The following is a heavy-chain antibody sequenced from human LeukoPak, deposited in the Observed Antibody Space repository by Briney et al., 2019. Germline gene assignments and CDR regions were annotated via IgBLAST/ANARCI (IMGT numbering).Heavy chain of an antibody. D-gene: IGHD5-18*01. J-gene: IGHJ4*02. CDR1: GSPFSYAW. V-gene: IGHV3-15*01. CDR2: IKTKTDGGTI. CDR3: ATGGTSIYGYAY. Sequence: GSLRLSCAASGSPFSYAWRTWVPQSQGKGLEWFGRIKTKTDGGTIDYAAPVQGRFTISRDDSKNTVYLQMNSLKTEDTAVYFCATGGTSIYGYAYWGQGTLVTVSS.